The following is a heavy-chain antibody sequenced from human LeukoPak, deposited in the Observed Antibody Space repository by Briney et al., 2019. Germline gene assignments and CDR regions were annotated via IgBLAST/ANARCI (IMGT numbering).Heavy chain of an antibody. Sequence: SVKVSCKASGGTFSSYAISWVQQAPGQGLEWMGRIIPILGIANYAQKFQGRVTITADKSTSTAYMELSSLRSEDTAVYYCASGQYSSSSDLDYWGQGTLVTVSS. D-gene: IGHD6-13*01. CDR2: IIPILGIA. CDR3: ASGQYSSSSDLDY. CDR1: GGTFSSYA. V-gene: IGHV1-69*04. J-gene: IGHJ4*02.